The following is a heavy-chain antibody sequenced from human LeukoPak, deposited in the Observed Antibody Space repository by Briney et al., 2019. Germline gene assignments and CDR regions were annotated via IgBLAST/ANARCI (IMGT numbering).Heavy chain of an antibody. CDR2: IIPIFGTA. J-gene: IGHJ1*01. D-gene: IGHD2-2*01. CDR1: GGTFSSYA. Sequence: ASVKVSCKASGGTFSSYAISWVRQAPGQGLEWMGGIIPIFGTANYAQKFQGRVTITADESTSTAYMELSSLRSEDTAVYYCASLGYCSSTSCYGYFQHWGQGTLVTVSS. CDR3: ASLGYCSSTSCYGYFQH. V-gene: IGHV1-69*13.